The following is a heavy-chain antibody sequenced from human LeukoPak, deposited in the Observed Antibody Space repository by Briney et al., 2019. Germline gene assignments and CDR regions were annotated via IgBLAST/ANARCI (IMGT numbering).Heavy chain of an antibody. Sequence: GGSLRLSCAASGFTFSSYEMNWVRQAPGKGLEGVSYISSSGSTIYYADSGEGRFTISRDNAKNSLYLQMNSLRAEDTAVYYCARDDSVAGTGFAYWGQGTLVTVSS. CDR3: ARDDSVAGTGFAY. V-gene: IGHV3-48*03. D-gene: IGHD6-19*01. CDR1: GFTFSSYE. J-gene: IGHJ4*02. CDR2: ISSSGSTI.